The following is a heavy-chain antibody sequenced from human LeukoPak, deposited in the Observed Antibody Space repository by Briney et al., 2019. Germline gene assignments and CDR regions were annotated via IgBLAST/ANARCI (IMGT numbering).Heavy chain of an antibody. J-gene: IGHJ4*02. D-gene: IGHD5-24*01. CDR1: GLTIRRYW. CDR2: INQGGSEK. CDR3: ARERDGRFFDY. Sequence: GGSLRLSCAVSGLTIRRYWMNQDRKAPGKGLEWVANINQGGSEKYFVDSVRDRFTISRDNAKNLLHLQMDTLRADDTAVYYCARERDGRFFDYWGQGTLVTVSS. V-gene: IGHV3-7*01.